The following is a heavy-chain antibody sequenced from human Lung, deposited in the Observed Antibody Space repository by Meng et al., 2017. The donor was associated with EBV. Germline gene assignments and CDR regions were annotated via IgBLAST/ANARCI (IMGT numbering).Heavy chain of an antibody. V-gene: IGHV7-4-1*02. CDR1: GDTVTRLA. D-gene: IGHD2-8*01. Sequence: QVRLVQSGSGVKRPGASVNVSCKASGDTVTRLALNLVRQAPGQGLEWMGCVNTNTGSTRYAKGSTGWFVFSLDTSDRTAYLQIKGLMAEDTAVLYCAAGYWTDGVCHFDPWGQGTLVTVSS. CDR2: VNTNTGST. J-gene: IGHJ5*02. CDR3: AAGYWTDGVCHFDP.